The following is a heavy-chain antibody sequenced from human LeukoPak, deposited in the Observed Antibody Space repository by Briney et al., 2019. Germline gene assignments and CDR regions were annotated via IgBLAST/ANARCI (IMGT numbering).Heavy chain of an antibody. Sequence: PGGSLRLSCAASGFTFSNYAMNWVRQAPGKGLEWVSGISGSGGSTYYADSVKGRFTISRDNSKNTLYLQMNSLRAEDTAVYYCAKDGGYCKDYWGQGTLVTVSS. D-gene: IGHD2-21*01. J-gene: IGHJ4*02. CDR3: AKDGGYCKDY. CDR1: GFTFSNYA. CDR2: ISGSGGST. V-gene: IGHV3-23*01.